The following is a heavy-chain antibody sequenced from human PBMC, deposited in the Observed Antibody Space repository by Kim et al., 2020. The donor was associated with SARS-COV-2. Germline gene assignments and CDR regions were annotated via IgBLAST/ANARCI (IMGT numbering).Heavy chain of an antibody. CDR3: ARGGVVAAPDY. Sequence: GGSLRLSCAASGFTFSSYGMHWVRQAPGKGLEWVAVIWYDGSNKYYADSVKGRFTISRDNSKNTLYLQMNSLRAEDTAVYYCARGGVVAAPDYWGQGTLVTVSS. J-gene: IGHJ4*02. CDR1: GFTFSSYG. CDR2: IWYDGSNK. D-gene: IGHD2-15*01. V-gene: IGHV3-33*01.